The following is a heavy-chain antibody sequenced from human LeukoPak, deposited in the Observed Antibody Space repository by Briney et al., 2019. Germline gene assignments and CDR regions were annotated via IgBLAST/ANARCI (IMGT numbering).Heavy chain of an antibody. CDR1: GGSFSGYY. V-gene: IGHV4-34*01. J-gene: IGHJ1*01. CDR3: ARRRYYDGSGYLE. D-gene: IGHD3-22*01. Sequence: SETLSLTCAVYGGSFSGYYWSWIRQPPGKGLEWIGTIYYSGRTYYSPSLKSRVTMSVDPSNNQFSLNLRSVTAADTAFYSCARRRYYDGSGYLEWGQGTLLSVSS. CDR2: IYYSGRT.